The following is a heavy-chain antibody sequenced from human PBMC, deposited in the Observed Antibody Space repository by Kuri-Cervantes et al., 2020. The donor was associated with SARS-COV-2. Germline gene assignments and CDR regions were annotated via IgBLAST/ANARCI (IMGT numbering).Heavy chain of an antibody. J-gene: IGHJ4*02. CDR1: GFTFSSYS. CDR3: TRDDFWSGYSRY. Sequence: GESLKISCAASGFTFSSYSMSWVRQAPGKGLEWVGFIRSKAYGGTTEYAASVKGRFTISRDDSKSIAYLQMNSLKTEDTAVYYCTRDDFWSGYSRYWGQGTLVTVSS. V-gene: IGHV3-49*04. D-gene: IGHD3-3*01. CDR2: IRSKAYGGTT.